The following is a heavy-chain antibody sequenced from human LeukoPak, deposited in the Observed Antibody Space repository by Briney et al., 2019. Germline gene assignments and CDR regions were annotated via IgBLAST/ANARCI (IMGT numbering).Heavy chain of an antibody. J-gene: IGHJ3*02. D-gene: IGHD3-10*01. V-gene: IGHV4-39*01. CDR1: GGSISSRSYY. CDR2: IYYSGST. CDR3: ARSYGSGSSQWGAFDI. Sequence: PSATLTLTCTVSGGSISSRSYYWGWIRQPPGKGLEWTGSIYYSGSTYYNPSLKSPVTISVDTSKHQFSLKLRSVTAADTAVYYCARSYGSGSSQWGAFDIWGQGTIVTVSS.